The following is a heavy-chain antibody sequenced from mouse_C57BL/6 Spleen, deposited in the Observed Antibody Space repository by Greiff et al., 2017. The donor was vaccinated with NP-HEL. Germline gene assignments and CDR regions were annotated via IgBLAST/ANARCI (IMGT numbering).Heavy chain of an antibody. Sequence: EVQGVESGGGLVKPGGSLKLSCAASGFTFSSYAMPWVRQTPEKRLEWVATISDGGSYTYYPDNVKGRFTISRDNAKNNLYLQMSHLKSEDTAMYYCARGGVRGDYYAMDYWGQGTSVTVSS. V-gene: IGHV5-4*01. J-gene: IGHJ4*01. CDR2: ISDGGSYT. CDR3: ARGGVRGDYYAMDY. CDR1: GFTFSSYA.